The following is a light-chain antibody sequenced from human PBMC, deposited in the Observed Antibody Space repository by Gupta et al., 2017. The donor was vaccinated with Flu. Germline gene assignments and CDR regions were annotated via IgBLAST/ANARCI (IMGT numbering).Light chain of an antibody. J-gene: IGLJ3*02. CDR3: GTWDSSLSAGV. Sequence: KVTISCSGSSSNIGNNYVSRYQQLPGAAPKLLIYEGNKRPSGIPDRFSGSKSGTSATLGITGLQTGDEADYYCGTWDSSLSAGVFGGGTKLTVL. CDR2: EGN. V-gene: IGLV1-51*02. CDR1: SSNIGNNY.